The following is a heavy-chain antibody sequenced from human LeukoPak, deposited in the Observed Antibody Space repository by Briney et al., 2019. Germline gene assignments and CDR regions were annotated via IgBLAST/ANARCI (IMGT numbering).Heavy chain of an antibody. D-gene: IGHD4-23*01. CDR1: GFTFSSYG. Sequence: GRSLRLSCAASGFTFSSYGMHWVRQAPGKGLEWVAVISYDGSNKYYADSVKGRFTISRDNSKNTLYLQMNSLRAEDTAVYYCAKDRYDYGGNFYYYWGQGTLVTVSS. CDR3: AKDRYDYGGNFYYY. CDR2: ISYDGSNK. J-gene: IGHJ4*02. V-gene: IGHV3-30*18.